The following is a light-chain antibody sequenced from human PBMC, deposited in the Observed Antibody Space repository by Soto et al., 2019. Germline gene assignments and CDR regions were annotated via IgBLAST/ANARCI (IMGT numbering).Light chain of an antibody. V-gene: IGKV3-20*01. CDR1: QSVSSSY. CDR2: GAS. Sequence: EIVLTQSPGTLSLSPGERATLSCRASQSVSSSYLAWYQQKPGQAPRLLIYGASSRATGIPDRFSGSGSGTEFILTISRREEEEFLVYFCKQHGSSPLTFGGGTKVEIK. CDR3: KQHGSSPLT. J-gene: IGKJ4*01.